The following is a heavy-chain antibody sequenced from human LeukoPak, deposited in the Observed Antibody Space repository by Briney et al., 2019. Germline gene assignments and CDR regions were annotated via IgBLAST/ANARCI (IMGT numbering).Heavy chain of an antibody. CDR3: VSGYCSSTTCYRGAY. D-gene: IGHD2-2*03. V-gene: IGHV3-74*01. J-gene: IGHJ4*02. Sequence: GGSLRLSCAASGFTFGNYWMHWVRQAPGKGLLWVSRISDDGSSANYADSVQGRFTISRDNAKNTVYLQMHSLRAEDTAVYYCVSGYCSSTTCYRGAYWGQGTLVTVSS. CDR2: ISDDGSSA. CDR1: GFTFGNYW.